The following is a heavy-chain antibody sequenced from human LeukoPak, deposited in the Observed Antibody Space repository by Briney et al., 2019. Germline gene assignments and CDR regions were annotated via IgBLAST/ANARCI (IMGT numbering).Heavy chain of an antibody. Sequence: GGSLRLSCAASGFTFSSYAMHWVRQAPGKGLEYVSAISSNGGSTYYANSVKGRFTISRDNSKNTLYLQMGSLRAEDMAVYYCARGTWDIVVVPAAPGYCMDVWGKGTTVTVSS. CDR1: GFTFSSYA. CDR3: ARGTWDIVVVPAAPGYCMDV. J-gene: IGHJ6*03. CDR2: ISSNGGST. V-gene: IGHV3-64*01. D-gene: IGHD2-2*01.